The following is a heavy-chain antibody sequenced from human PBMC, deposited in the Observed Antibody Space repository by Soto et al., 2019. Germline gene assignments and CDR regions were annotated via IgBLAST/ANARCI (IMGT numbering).Heavy chain of an antibody. CDR2: INYSGST. Sequence: SETLSLTCTVSGGSISSSSYYWGWIRQPPGKGLERIGKINYSGSTNYNPSLKSRVTISVDTSKNQFSLKLSSVTAADTAVYYCARAPAARPPNQLLYYYYYGMDVWGQGTTVTVSS. J-gene: IGHJ6*02. CDR1: GGSISSSSYY. CDR3: ARAPAARPPNQLLYYYYYGMDV. D-gene: IGHD6-6*01. V-gene: IGHV4-39*07.